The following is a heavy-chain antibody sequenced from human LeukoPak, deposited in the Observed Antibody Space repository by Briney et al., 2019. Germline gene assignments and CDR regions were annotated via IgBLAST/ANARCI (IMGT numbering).Heavy chain of an antibody. CDR1: GGSISSYY. V-gene: IGHV4-4*07. CDR3: AGEGHYYDSTGYYYGGGDY. J-gene: IGHJ4*02. Sequence: LETLSLTCTVSGGSISSYYWSWIRQPAGKGLEWIGRIYTRGSTNYNPSLKSRVTMSADMSKNQFSLKLSSVTAADAAVYYCAGEGHYYDSTGYYYGGGDYWGQGTLVTVSS. D-gene: IGHD3-22*01. CDR2: IYTRGST.